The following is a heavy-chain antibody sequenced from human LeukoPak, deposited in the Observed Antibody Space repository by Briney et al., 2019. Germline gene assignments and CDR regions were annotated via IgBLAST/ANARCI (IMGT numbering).Heavy chain of an antibody. Sequence: PGGSLRLSCAASGFTFDDYAMSWVRQVPGKGLVWVSGINSDGTTTGYADSVKGRFTISRDNAKNTVSLQMNSLRAEDTAVYYCARDQGRIPASFDPLDYWGQGTLVTVSS. CDR2: INSDGTTT. CDR3: ARDQGRIPASFDPLDY. CDR1: GFTFDDYA. V-gene: IGHV3-74*01. J-gene: IGHJ4*02. D-gene: IGHD3-9*01.